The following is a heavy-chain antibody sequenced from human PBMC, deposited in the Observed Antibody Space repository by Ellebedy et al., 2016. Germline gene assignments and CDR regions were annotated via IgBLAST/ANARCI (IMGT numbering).Heavy chain of an antibody. CDR1: GFAFSSYG. D-gene: IGHD4-23*01. CDR3: ARAPGDGNNFWYYFDY. CDR2: ISYDGGNE. V-gene: IGHV3-30*03. J-gene: IGHJ4*02. Sequence: GGSLRLSCAASGFAFSSYGMHWVRQAPGKGLEWVAVISYDGGNEYYADSVKGRFTISRDNSKNTLYLQMNSLRPEDTAVYYCARAPGDGNNFWYYFDYWGQGTLVTVSS.